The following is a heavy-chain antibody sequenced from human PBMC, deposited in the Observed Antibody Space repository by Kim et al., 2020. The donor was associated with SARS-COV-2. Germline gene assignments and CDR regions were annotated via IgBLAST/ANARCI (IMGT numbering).Heavy chain of an antibody. CDR2: IRKKSESYST. D-gene: IGHD1-26*01. J-gene: IGHJ3*01. Sequence: GGSLRLSCVASGFSFSVHYMDWARQAPGKGLEWVGRIRKKSESYSTEYAASVKGRFTVSRDDSKSSLYLQMNGLKAEDAAVYFCTRGGFQRAYDVWGQGT. V-gene: IGHV3-72*01. CDR3: TRGGFQRAYDV. CDR1: GFSFSVHY.